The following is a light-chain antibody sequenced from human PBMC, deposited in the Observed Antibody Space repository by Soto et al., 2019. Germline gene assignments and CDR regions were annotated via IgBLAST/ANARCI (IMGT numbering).Light chain of an antibody. V-gene: IGKV1-8*01. Sequence: AIRMTQSPSSFSASTGDRVTITCRASQGISSYLAWYQQKPGKAPKLLIYAASSLQSGVQSRFSGSGSGTDFTVTISCLQSEDFAPYYCQQYYSYLLTFGGGTKVEIK. CDR2: AAS. J-gene: IGKJ4*01. CDR3: QQYYSYLLT. CDR1: QGISSY.